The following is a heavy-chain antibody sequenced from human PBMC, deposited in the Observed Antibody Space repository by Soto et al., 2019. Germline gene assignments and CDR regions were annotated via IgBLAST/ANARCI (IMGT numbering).Heavy chain of an antibody. Sequence: QVQRVESGGGVVQPGRSLRLSCAASGFTFSSYGMHWVRQAPGKGLEWVAVISYDGSNKYYADSVKGRFTISRDNSKNTLYLQMNSLRAEDTAVYYCAKDIGDYGLLDYWGQGTLVTVSS. CDR3: AKDIGDYGLLDY. J-gene: IGHJ4*02. D-gene: IGHD4-17*01. V-gene: IGHV3-30*18. CDR2: ISYDGSNK. CDR1: GFTFSSYG.